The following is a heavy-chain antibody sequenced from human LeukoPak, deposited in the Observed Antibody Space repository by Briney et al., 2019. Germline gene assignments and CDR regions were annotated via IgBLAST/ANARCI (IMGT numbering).Heavy chain of an antibody. J-gene: IGHJ4*02. CDR2: IYYSGST. D-gene: IGHD5-12*01. Sequence: PSETLSLTCAVSGGSISSGGYSWSWIRQPPGKGLEWIGYIYYSGSTYYNPSLKSRVTISVDTSKNQFSLKLSSVTAADTAVYYCAISGYEPRFDYWGQGTLVTVSS. V-gene: IGHV4-30-4*07. CDR1: GGSISSGGYS. CDR3: AISGYEPRFDY.